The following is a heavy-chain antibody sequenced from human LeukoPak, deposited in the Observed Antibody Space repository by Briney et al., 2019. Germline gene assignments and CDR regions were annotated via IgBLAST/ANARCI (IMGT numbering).Heavy chain of an antibody. CDR2: IYYSGST. J-gene: IGHJ4*02. D-gene: IGHD4-17*01. CDR1: GGSISSYY. CDR3: ARHHGDYEYYFDY. V-gene: IGHV4-59*08. Sequence: SETLSLTCTVSGGSISSYYWSWIRQPPGKGLEWIGYIYYSGSTNYNPSLKSRVTISVDTSKNQFSLKLSSVTAADTAVYYCARHHGDYEYYFDYWGQGTLVTVSS.